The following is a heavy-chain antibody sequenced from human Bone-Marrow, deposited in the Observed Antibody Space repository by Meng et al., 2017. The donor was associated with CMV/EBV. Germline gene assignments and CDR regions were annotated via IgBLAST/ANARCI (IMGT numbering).Heavy chain of an antibody. D-gene: IGHD2-21*01. CDR2: ISYDGNSE. V-gene: IGHV3-30*04. Sequence: GESLKISCAASGFMFDTYSLHWVRQAPGKGLEWLTFISYDGNSEYCADSVKGRFTISRDNSRNTLFLQMRSLRTEDTAVYYCARDSYGMDVWGQGTTVTGSS. CDR3: ARDSYGMDV. J-gene: IGHJ6*02. CDR1: GFMFDTYS.